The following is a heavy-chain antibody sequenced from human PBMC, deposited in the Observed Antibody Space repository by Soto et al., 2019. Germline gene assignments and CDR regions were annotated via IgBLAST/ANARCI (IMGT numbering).Heavy chain of an antibody. D-gene: IGHD2-2*01. CDR3: ASDSYCSSTSCSNYGMDV. CDR1: GGSISSYY. V-gene: IGHV4-4*07. J-gene: IGHJ6*02. Sequence: PSETLSLTCTVSGGSISSYYWSWIRQPAGKGLEWIGRIYTSGSTNYNPSLKSRVTMSVDTSKNQFSLKLSSVTAADTAVYYCASDSYCSSTSCSNYGMDVWGQGTTVTVSS. CDR2: IYTSGST.